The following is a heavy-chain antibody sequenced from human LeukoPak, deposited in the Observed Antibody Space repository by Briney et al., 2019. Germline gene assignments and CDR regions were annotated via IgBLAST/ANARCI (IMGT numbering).Heavy chain of an antibody. D-gene: IGHD2-2*01. Sequence: ASVKVSCKASGYTFTGYYLHWVRQAPGQGLEWMGKINPNTGGTNYGQQFQGRVTMTRDTSISTAYMELSSLTSDDTAVYYCARVDPASLAVHYRGQGTLVTVSS. CDR1: GYTFTGYY. J-gene: IGHJ4*02. CDR3: ARVDPASLAVHY. CDR2: INPNTGGT. V-gene: IGHV1-2*02.